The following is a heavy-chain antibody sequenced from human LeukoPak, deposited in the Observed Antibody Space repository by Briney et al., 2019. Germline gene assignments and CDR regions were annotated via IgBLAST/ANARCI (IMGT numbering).Heavy chain of an antibody. Sequence: GESLKISCKGSGYSFTSYWIAWVRQMPGKGLEWMGIIYPGDSDTRYSPSFQGQVTISANKSISTAYLQWSSLKASDTAMYCCARHTSGSYHAPLDYWGQGTLVTVSS. V-gene: IGHV5-51*01. CDR3: ARHTSGSYHAPLDY. J-gene: IGHJ4*02. CDR2: IYPGDSDT. D-gene: IGHD1-26*01. CDR1: GYSFTSYW.